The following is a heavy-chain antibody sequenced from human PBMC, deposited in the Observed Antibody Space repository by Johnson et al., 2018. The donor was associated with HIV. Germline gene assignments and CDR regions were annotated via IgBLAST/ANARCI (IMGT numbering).Heavy chain of an antibody. Sequence: QVQVVESGGGVVQPGRSLRLSCAASGFTFSSYGIHWVRQAPGKGLEWVAVIWYDGSNKYYADSVKGRFTISRDNSNNTLYLQMNSLRAEDTAVYYCAGAYYYDSSGYYDAFDIWGQGTMVTVSS. CDR1: GFTFSSYG. V-gene: IGHV3-30*19. J-gene: IGHJ3*02. CDR2: IWYDGSNK. D-gene: IGHD3-22*01. CDR3: AGAYYYDSSGYYDAFDI.